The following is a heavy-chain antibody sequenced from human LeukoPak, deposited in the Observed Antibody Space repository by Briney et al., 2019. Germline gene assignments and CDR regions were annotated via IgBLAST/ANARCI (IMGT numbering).Heavy chain of an antibody. Sequence: PGGSLRLSCAASGFTFSDYYMSWIRQAPGKGLEWVSYISSSSSYTNYADSVKGRFTISRDNAKNSLYLQMNSLRAEDTAVYYCASEGDYDSSGGGFDYWGQGTLVTVSS. D-gene: IGHD3-22*01. J-gene: IGHJ4*02. CDR1: GFTFSDYY. V-gene: IGHV3-11*05. CDR3: ASEGDYDSSGGGFDY. CDR2: ISSSSSYT.